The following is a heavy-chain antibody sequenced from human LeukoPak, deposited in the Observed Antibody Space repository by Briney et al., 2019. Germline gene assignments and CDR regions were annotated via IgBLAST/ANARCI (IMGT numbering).Heavy chain of an antibody. CDR1: GFTFSSYS. D-gene: IGHD2-2*01. CDR3: AKGVVPAAGPSGYDLYSPFDY. V-gene: IGHV3-21*01. J-gene: IGHJ4*02. Sequence: GGSLRLSCAASGFTFSSYSMNWVRQAPGKGLEWVSSISSSSSYVYYADSVRGRFTISRDNAKNSLYLQMNSLRAEDTAVYYCAKGVVPAAGPSGYDLYSPFDYWGQGTLVTVSS. CDR2: ISSSSSYV.